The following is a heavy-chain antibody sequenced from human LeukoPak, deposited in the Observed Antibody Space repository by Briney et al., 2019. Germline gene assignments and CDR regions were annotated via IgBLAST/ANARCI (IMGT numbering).Heavy chain of an antibody. CDR1: GGSISSYY. CDR2: IYYSGST. V-gene: IGHV4-59*01. Sequence: SETLSLTCTVSGGSISSYYWSWLRQPPGKGLEWIGYIYYSGSTNYNPSLKSRVTISVDTSKNQFSLKLNSVTAADTAVYYCARERAYSGSYTLFDYWGQGTLVTVSS. D-gene: IGHD1-26*01. CDR3: ARERAYSGSYTLFDY. J-gene: IGHJ4*02.